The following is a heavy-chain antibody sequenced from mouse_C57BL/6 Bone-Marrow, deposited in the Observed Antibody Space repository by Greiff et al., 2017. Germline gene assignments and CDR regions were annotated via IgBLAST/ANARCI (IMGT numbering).Heavy chain of an antibody. CDR2: IYPGDGGT. CDR1: GYAFSSSW. CDR3: SRSRDDPYYFDY. V-gene: IGHV1-82*01. J-gene: IGHJ2*01. Sequence: QVQLQQSGPELVKPGASVKISCKASGYAFSSSWMNWVKQRPGKGLEWIGRIYPGDGGTNYNGKFKGKATLTADKSSSTAYMQLSSLTSEDSAVXFYSRSRDDPYYFDYWGKGTTLTVSS.